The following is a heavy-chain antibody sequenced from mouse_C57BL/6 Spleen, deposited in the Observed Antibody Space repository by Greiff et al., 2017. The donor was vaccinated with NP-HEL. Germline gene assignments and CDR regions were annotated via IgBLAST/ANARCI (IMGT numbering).Heavy chain of an antibody. Sequence: EVKLVESGEGLVKPGGSLKLSCAASGFTFSSYAMSWVRQTPEKRLEWVAYISSGGDYIYYADTVKGRFTISRDNARNTLYLQMSSLKSEDTAMYYCTRDIITTGYFDVWGTGTTVTVSS. CDR3: TRDIITTGYFDV. J-gene: IGHJ1*03. CDR1: GFTFSSYA. CDR2: ISSGGDYI. V-gene: IGHV5-9-1*02. D-gene: IGHD1-1*01.